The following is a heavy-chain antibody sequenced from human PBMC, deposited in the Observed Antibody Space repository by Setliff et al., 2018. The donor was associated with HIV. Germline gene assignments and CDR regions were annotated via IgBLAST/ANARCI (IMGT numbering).Heavy chain of an antibody. J-gene: IGHJ4*02. Sequence: GGSLRLSCAASGFTFDNYGMSWVRQAPGKGLEWVSTISNSGGTTYYADSVKGRFTISRDISNNTLYLQMNSPRAEDTAVYYCARDPLASLDPYYFDYWGQGTLVTVSS. CDR2: ISNSGGTT. CDR1: GFTFDNYG. D-gene: IGHD1-26*01. CDR3: ARDPLASLDPYYFDY. V-gene: IGHV3-23*01.